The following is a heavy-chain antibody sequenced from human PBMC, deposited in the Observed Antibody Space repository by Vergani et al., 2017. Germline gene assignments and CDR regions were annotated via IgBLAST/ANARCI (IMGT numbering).Heavy chain of an antibody. Sequence: QVQLVESGGGVVQPGRSLRLSCETSGLMFNNYGMHWVRQAPGKGLEWVAVISSDGSNKHYADSVKGRFTISRDNSQNTLYLQMASLTAEETAIYFCVNGYYYDQSGLASFDYWGQGTLVTVSS. J-gene: IGHJ4*02. CDR3: VNGYYYDQSGLASFDY. D-gene: IGHD3-22*01. CDR2: ISSDGSNK. CDR1: GLMFNNYG. V-gene: IGHV3-30*18.